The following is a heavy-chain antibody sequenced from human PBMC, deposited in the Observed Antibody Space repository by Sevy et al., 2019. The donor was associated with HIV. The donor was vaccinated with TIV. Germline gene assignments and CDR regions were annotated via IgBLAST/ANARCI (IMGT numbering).Heavy chain of an antibody. J-gene: IGHJ4*02. CDR3: ARDSNDYGDYRLSNYFDY. CDR1: GFTFSSHG. D-gene: IGHD4-17*01. V-gene: IGHV3-33*01. Sequence: LSLTCAASGFTFSSHGMHWVRQTPGKGLEWVAVIYDDGRNKYYADFVKGRFTMSRDNSKNTLHLQMNSLRAEDTALYYCARDSNDYGDYRLSNYFDYWGQGTLVTVSS. CDR2: IYDDGRNK.